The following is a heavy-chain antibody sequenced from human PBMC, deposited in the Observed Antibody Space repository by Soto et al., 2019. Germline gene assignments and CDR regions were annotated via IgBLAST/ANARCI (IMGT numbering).Heavy chain of an antibody. D-gene: IGHD4-17*01. CDR2: ISGSGGST. Sequence: GGSLRLSCAASGFTFSSYAMSWVRQAPGKGLEWVSAISGSGGSTYYADSVKGRFTISRDNSKNTLYLQMNSLRAEDTAVYYCAKLYGDYVPYYYYMDVWGKGTTVTVSS. CDR1: GFTFSSYA. CDR3: AKLYGDYVPYYYYMDV. J-gene: IGHJ6*03. V-gene: IGHV3-23*01.